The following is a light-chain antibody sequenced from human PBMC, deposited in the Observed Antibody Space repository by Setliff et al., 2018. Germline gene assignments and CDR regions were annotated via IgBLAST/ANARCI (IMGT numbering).Light chain of an antibody. CDR1: TSNIGSNY. Sequence: QSVLTQPPSVSAAPGQRVTISCSGSTSNIGSNYVSWYQQLPGTAPKLLIYDNNERPSEIPDRFSGSKSGTSATLDIAGLQTGDEADYYCLSWDSRLSASLFGGGTKVTV. CDR2: DNN. CDR3: LSWDSRLSASL. J-gene: IGLJ2*01. V-gene: IGLV1-51*01.